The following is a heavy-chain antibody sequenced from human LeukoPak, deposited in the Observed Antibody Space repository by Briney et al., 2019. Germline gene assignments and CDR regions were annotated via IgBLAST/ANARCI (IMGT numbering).Heavy chain of an antibody. Sequence: TGGSLRLSCAASGFTFSSYGLSWVRQAPGKGLEWVSAISGSGGSTYYADSVKGRFTISRDNSKNTLYLQTNSLRAEDTAVYYCARPVTHYYDSSGSTKGYYMDVWGKGTTVTVSS. CDR3: ARPVTHYYDSSGSTKGYYMDV. J-gene: IGHJ6*03. D-gene: IGHD3-22*01. CDR2: ISGSGGST. V-gene: IGHV3-23*01. CDR1: GFTFSSYG.